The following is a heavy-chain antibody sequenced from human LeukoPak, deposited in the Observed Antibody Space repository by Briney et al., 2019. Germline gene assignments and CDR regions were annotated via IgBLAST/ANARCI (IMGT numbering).Heavy chain of an antibody. J-gene: IGHJ6*03. V-gene: IGHV3-48*03. CDR2: ISSSGSTI. D-gene: IGHD4-23*01. CDR3: ARETVVTPYNYMDV. Sequence: GGSLRLSCAASGFTFSSYEMNWVRQAPGKGLEWVSYISSSGSTIYYADSAKGRFTISRDNAKNSLYLQMNSLRAEDTAVYYCARETVVTPYNYMDVWGKGTTVTVSS. CDR1: GFTFSSYE.